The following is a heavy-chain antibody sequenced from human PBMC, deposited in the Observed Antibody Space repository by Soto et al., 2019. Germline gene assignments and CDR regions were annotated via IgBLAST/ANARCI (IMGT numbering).Heavy chain of an antibody. J-gene: IGHJ5*02. D-gene: IGHD3-9*01. V-gene: IGHV1-2*02. CDR2: VNPNTGLT. CDR1: GYTFTALY. CDR3: TTLRLDP. Sequence: ASVKVSCKASGYTFTALYMNWVRQAPGQGLEWMGWVNPNTGLTKYAQKFQGRVSMTRDTSINTAYMELSGLTSDDTAVYYCTTLRLDPWGQGTLVTVSS.